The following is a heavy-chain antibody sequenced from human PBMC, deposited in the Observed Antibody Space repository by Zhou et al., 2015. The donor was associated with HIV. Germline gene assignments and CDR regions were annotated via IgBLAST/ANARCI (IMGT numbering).Heavy chain of an antibody. CDR3: ARDDVVRGVKLWDYYYGMDV. V-gene: IGHV1-69*01. CDR1: GGTFSSYA. CDR2: IIPIFGTA. Sequence: QVQLVQSGAEVKKPGSSVKVSCKASGGTFSSYAISWVRQAPGQGLEWMGGIIPIFGTANYAQKFQGRVTITADESTSTAYMELSSLRSEDTAVYYCARDDVVRGVKLWDYYYGMDVWGQGTTVTVSS. J-gene: IGHJ6*02. D-gene: IGHD3-10*01.